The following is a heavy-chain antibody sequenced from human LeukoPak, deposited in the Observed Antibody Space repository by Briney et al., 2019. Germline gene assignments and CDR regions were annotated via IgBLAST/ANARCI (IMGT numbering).Heavy chain of an antibody. CDR3: AKVEAGDYYDSSGYYSSGRWDYYYGMAV. J-gene: IGHJ6*02. Sequence: GGSLRLSCAASGFTFSIYAMSWVRQAPGEGLEWGSAISGIVGSTYYADSVKGRFTISRDNSKNTRYLQMNSRTAEDTAVYSCAKVEAGDYYDSSGYYSSGRWDYYYGMAVWGQGTTVTVSS. CDR2: ISGIVGST. D-gene: IGHD3-22*01. CDR1: GFTFSIYA. V-gene: IGHV3-23*01.